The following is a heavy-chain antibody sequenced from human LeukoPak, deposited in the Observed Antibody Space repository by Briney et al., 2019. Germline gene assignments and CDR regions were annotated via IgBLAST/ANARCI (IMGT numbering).Heavy chain of an antibody. V-gene: IGHV4-39*01. CDR2: IYYSGST. J-gene: IGHJ4*02. D-gene: IGHD3-10*01. CDR1: GGSISSSSYY. Sequence: SETLSLTCTVSGGSISSSSYYWGWIRQPPGKGLEWIGSIYYSGSTYYNPSLKSRVTISVDTSKNQFSLKLSSVTAADTAVYYCARGLSYYYGSGSYSYWGQGTLVTVSS. CDR3: ARGLSYYYGSGSYSY.